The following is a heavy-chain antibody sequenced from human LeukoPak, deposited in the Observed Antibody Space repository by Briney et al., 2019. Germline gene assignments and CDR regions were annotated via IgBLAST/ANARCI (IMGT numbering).Heavy chain of an antibody. J-gene: IGHJ4*02. D-gene: IGHD3-22*01. CDR1: GYTFTSYD. CDR2: MNPNSGNT. V-gene: IGHV1-8*01. CDR3: ARALISGRITMIH. Sequence: ASVTVSCKASGYTFTSYDINWVRQAPGQGLEWMGWMNPNSGNTGYAKKFQGRGTMTGNTSISTAYMELSSLRREDTAVYYCARALISGRITMIHWGQGALVTVSS.